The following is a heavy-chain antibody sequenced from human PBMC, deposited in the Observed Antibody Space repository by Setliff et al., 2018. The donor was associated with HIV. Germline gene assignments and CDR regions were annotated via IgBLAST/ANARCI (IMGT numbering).Heavy chain of an antibody. Sequence: ESLRLSCAASGFTLSSYTMHWVRQAPGKGLEWVAYITGAGSGIDYADSVKGRFTISRDNAKNSLFLQMNNLTVDDTGLYFCARDLWGTYNGY. D-gene: IGHD1-20*01. V-gene: IGHV3-48*04. CDR3: ARDLWGTYNGY. CDR2: ITGAGSGI. J-gene: IGHJ2*01. CDR1: GFTLSSYT.